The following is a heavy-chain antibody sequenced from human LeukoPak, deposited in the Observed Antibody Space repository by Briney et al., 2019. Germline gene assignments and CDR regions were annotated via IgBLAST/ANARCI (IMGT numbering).Heavy chain of an antibody. CDR1: GFTFDDYA. J-gene: IGHJ4*02. CDR2: ISWNSGSI. V-gene: IGHV3-9*01. CDR3: ARDYAIDY. Sequence: GGSLRLSCAASGFTFDDYAMHWVRQAPGKGLEWVSGISWNSGSIGYADSVKGRFTISRDNAKNSLYLQMNSLRAEDTAVYYCARDYAIDYWGQGTLVTVSS. D-gene: IGHD2-8*01.